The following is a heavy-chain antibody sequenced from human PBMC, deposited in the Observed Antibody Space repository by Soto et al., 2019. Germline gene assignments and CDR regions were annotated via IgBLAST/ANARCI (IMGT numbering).Heavy chain of an antibody. J-gene: IGHJ4*02. V-gene: IGHV1-69*01. Sequence: QVQLVQSGAEVKKPGSSVKVSCKASGGTFSSYAISWVRQAPGQGLEWMGGIIPIFGTANYAQKFQGRVTITDDESTRTAYMELSSLRSEDTAVYYCASSPTVTTPFAWFDYWGQGTLVTVSS. D-gene: IGHD4-17*01. CDR1: GGTFSSYA. CDR2: IIPIFGTA. CDR3: ASSPTVTTPFAWFDY.